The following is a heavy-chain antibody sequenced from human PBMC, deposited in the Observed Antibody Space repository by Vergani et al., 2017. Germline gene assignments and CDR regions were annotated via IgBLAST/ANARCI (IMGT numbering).Heavy chain of an antibody. D-gene: IGHD3-22*01. Sequence: QLQLQESGPGLVKPSETLSLTCTVSGGSISSSSYYWGWIRQPPGKGLEWIGSSYYSGSTYYNPSLKSRVTISVDTSKNQFSLKLSSVTAADTAVYYCARHYYDSSGHDAFDIWGQGTMVTVSS. CDR2: SYYSGST. V-gene: IGHV4-39*01. CDR3: ARHYYDSSGHDAFDI. J-gene: IGHJ3*02. CDR1: GGSISSSSYY.